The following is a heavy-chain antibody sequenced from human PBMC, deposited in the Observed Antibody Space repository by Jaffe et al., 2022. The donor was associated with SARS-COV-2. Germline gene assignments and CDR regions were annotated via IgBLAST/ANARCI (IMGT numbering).Heavy chain of an antibody. J-gene: IGHJ6*02. CDR3: ATGITMVRGVIRGYYYYGMDV. CDR2: FDPEDGET. CDR1: GYTLTELS. Sequence: QVQLVQSGAEVKKPGASVKVSCKVSGYTLTELSMHWVRQAPGKGLEWMGGFDPEDGETIYAQKFQGRVTMTEDTSTDTAYMELSSLRSEDTAVYYCATGITMVRGVIRGYYYYGMDVWGQGTTVTVSS. V-gene: IGHV1-24*01. D-gene: IGHD3-10*01.